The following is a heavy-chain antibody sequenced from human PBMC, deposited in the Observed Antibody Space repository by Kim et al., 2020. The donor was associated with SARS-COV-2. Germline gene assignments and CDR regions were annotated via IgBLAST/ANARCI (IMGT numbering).Heavy chain of an antibody. CDR3: ARGGRGWMSTYYGMDV. V-gene: IGHV3-11*06. J-gene: IGHJ6*02. D-gene: IGHD5-12*01. Sequence: SVQGRFTISRDNAKNSLYLQMNSLRAEDTAVYYCARGGRGWMSTYYGMDVWGQGTTVTVSS.